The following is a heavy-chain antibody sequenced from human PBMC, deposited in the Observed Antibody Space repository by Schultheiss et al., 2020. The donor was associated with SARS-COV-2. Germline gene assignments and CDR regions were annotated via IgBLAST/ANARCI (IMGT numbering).Heavy chain of an antibody. CDR1: GYTFTSYG. J-gene: IGHJ4*02. CDR2: ISAYNGNT. D-gene: IGHD3-3*01. V-gene: IGHV1-18*01. Sequence: ASVKVSCKASGYTFTSYGISWVRQAPGQGLEWMGWISAYNGNTNYAQKLQGRVTMTRDTSISTAYMELSRLRSDDTAVYYCARPEDFWSGYEYWGQGTLVTVSS. CDR3: ARPEDFWSGYEY.